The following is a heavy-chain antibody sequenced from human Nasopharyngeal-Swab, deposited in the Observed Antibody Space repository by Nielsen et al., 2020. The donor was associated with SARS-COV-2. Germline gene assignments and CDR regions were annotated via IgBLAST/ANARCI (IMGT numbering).Heavy chain of an antibody. CDR1: GYTFTGYY. J-gene: IGHJ4*02. D-gene: IGHD6-13*01. CDR2: MNPNSGNT. CDR3: ARASSSRTYYFDY. Sequence: ASVKVSCKASGYTFTGYYIHWVRQATGQGLEWMGWMNPNSGNTGYAQKFQGRVTMTRNTSISTAYMELSSLRSEDTAVYYCARASSSRTYYFDYWGQGTLVTVSS. V-gene: IGHV1-8*02.